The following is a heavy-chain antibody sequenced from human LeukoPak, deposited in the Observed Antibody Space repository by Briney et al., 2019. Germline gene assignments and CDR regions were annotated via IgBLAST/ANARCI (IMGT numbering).Heavy chain of an antibody. V-gene: IGHV6-1*01. D-gene: IGHD1-26*01. J-gene: IGHJ5*01. CDR1: GDSVSTNSAT. CDR3: ARLVGASWFDS. Sequence: SQALSLTCAISGDSVSTNSATWTWLRQSPSRGLEWLGRTYYRSKWSNDYAVSMKSRITIDPDTSKNQFSLQLNSVTPEDTAVYYCARLVGASWFDSWGQGTLVTVSS. CDR2: TYYRSKWSN.